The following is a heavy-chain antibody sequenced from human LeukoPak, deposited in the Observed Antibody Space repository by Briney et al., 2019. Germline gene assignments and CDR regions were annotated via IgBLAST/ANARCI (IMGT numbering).Heavy chain of an antibody. Sequence: SETLSLTCAVSGDSISSGGYSWSWIRQPPWKGLEWIGYIYNSGSTKYNPSLKSRVTISVDTSKNQFSLKLNSVTAADTAIYYCARNGDDSSDYYYFDYWGQGTLVTVSS. D-gene: IGHD3-22*01. V-gene: IGHV4-30-4*07. CDR2: IYNSGST. J-gene: IGHJ4*02. CDR3: ARNGDDSSDYYYFDY. CDR1: GDSISSGGYS.